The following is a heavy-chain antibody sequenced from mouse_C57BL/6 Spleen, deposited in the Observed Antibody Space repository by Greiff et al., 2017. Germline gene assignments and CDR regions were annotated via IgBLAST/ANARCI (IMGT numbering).Heavy chain of an antibody. CDR1: GYTFTDYY. D-gene: IGHD5-1*01. V-gene: IGHV1-26*01. Sequence: EVQLQQSGPELVKPGASVKISCKASGYTFTDYYMNWVKQSHGKSLEWIGDINPNNGGTSYNQKFKGKATLTVDKSSSTAYMELRSLTSEDSAVYYGARSAKPTGWYFDVWGTGTTVTVSS. J-gene: IGHJ1*03. CDR3: ARSAKPTGWYFDV. CDR2: INPNNGGT.